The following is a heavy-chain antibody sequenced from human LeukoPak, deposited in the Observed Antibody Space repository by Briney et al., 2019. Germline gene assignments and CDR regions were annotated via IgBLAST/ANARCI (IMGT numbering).Heavy chain of an antibody. CDR3: ARDHHLYPLQLGLFGY. J-gene: IGHJ4*02. CDR2: IIPIFGTA. CDR1: GGTFSSYA. V-gene: IGHV1-69*13. D-gene: IGHD5-18*01. Sequence: SVKVSCKASGGTFSSYAISWVRQAPGQGLEWMGGIIPIFGTANYAQKFQGRVTITADESTSTAYMELSSLRSEDTAVYYCARDHHLYPLQLGLFGYWGQGPLVTAPS.